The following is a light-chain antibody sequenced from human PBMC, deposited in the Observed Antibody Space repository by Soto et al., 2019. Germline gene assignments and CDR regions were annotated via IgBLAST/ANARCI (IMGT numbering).Light chain of an antibody. CDR3: QQCDNLPYT. V-gene: IGKV1-33*01. J-gene: IGKJ2*01. CDR1: QDINNY. CDR2: DAS. Sequence: DVLMTQSPSSLSASVGDRVTITCQASQDINNYLNWYQQKPGKAPKLLIYDASNVETGVPLRFSGSGSGTEFTFTISSLQPEDIATYYCQQCDNLPYTFGQGTKLEMK.